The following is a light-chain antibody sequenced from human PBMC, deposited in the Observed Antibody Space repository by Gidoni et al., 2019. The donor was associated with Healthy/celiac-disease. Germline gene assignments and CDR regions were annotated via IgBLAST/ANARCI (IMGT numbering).Light chain of an antibody. CDR2: AAS. CDR1: QSISSY. V-gene: IGKV1-39*01. J-gene: IGKJ5*01. CDR3: QQSYSTLSIT. Sequence: DIQMTQSPSSLSASVGERVTITCRASQSISSYLNWYQQKPGKAPKLLIYAASSLQSGVPSRFSGSGSGTDFTLTISSLQPEDFATYYCQQSYSTLSITFXQXTRLEIK.